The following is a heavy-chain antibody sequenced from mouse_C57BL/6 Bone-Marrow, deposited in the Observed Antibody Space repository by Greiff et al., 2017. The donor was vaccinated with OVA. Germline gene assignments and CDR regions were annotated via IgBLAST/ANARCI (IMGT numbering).Heavy chain of an antibody. CDR3: TTITTMVDY. CDR1: GFNIKDDY. J-gene: IGHJ2*01. CDR2: IDPENGDT. D-gene: IGHD1-1*01. Sequence: VQLQQSGAELVRPGASVKLSCTASGFNIKDDYMHWVKQRPEQGLEWIGWIDPENGDTEYASKFQGKATITADTSSNTAYLQLSSLTSEDTAVYYCTTITTMVDYWGQGTTLTVSS. V-gene: IGHV14-4*01.